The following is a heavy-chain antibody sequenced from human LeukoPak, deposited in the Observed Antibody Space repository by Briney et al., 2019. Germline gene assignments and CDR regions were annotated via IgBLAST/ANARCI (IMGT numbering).Heavy chain of an antibody. CDR3: AQGGGSSEFDP. Sequence: SETLSLTCAVYGGSFSGYYWSWIRQPPGKGLEWIGEINHSGSTNYNPSLKSRVTISVDTSKNQFSLKLSSVTAADTAVYYCAQGGGSSEFDPWGQGTLVTVSS. CDR2: INHSGST. D-gene: IGHD1-26*01. J-gene: IGHJ5*02. CDR1: GGSFSGYY. V-gene: IGHV4-34*01.